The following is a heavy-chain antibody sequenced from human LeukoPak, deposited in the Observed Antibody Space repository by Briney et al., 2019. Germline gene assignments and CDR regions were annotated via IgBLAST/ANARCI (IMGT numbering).Heavy chain of an antibody. V-gene: IGHV3-30*02. CDR2: VRFDGREA. Sequence: GGSLRLSCVASGFTFSRYDMHWVRQAPGKGLEWLAFVRFDGREAFYADSVNGRFTISRDNSNNILYLQMPYVRPEDTAVYYCAKRASPEGSWSPGSGWYRRTYYFDYWGQGTLVTVSS. CDR3: AKRASPEGSWSPGSGWYRRTYYFDY. CDR1: GFTFSRYD. J-gene: IGHJ4*02. D-gene: IGHD6-19*01.